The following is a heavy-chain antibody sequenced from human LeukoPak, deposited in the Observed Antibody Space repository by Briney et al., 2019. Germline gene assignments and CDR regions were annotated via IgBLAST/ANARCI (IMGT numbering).Heavy chain of an antibody. Sequence: GASVKVSCKASGYTFTGYYIHWVRQAPGQGLEWMGWINPNSGGTNYAQKFQGRVTMTRDTSISTAYMELSRLRSDDTAVYYCAAGYCSSTSCYAQTKYYYYYYGMDVWGQGTTVTVSS. CDR1: GYTFTGYY. J-gene: IGHJ6*02. CDR3: AAGYCSSTSCYAQTKYYYYYYGMDV. V-gene: IGHV1-2*02. D-gene: IGHD2-2*01. CDR2: INPNSGGT.